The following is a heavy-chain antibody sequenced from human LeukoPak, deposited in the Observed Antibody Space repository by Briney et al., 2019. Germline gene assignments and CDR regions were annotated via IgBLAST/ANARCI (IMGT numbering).Heavy chain of an antibody. CDR3: AREIAAAFAY. CDR2: IYYSGST. J-gene: IGHJ4*02. Sequence: SETLSLTCTVSGGSISNSNYYWGWIRQPPGKGLEWIGSIYYSGSTYYNLSLKSRVTMSVDTSKNQFSLKLSSVTAADTAVYYCAREIAAAFAYWGQGTLVTVSS. D-gene: IGHD6-13*01. CDR1: GGSISNSNYY. V-gene: IGHV4-39*07.